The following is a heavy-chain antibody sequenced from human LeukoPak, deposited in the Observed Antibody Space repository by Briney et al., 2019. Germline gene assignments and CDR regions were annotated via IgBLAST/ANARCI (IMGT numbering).Heavy chain of an antibody. J-gene: IGHJ4*02. Sequence: GASVKVSFKASGYTFTICGISWVRQPPGQGLEWMGWISAYNGNTNYAQKLQGRVTITTDTSTSTAYMELRSLRSDATAVYYCARYLWITYYYGSGSYSRLDYWGQGALVTVSS. D-gene: IGHD3-10*01. CDR1: GYTFTICG. CDR3: ARYLWITYYYGSGSYSRLDY. CDR2: ISAYNGNT. V-gene: IGHV1-18*01.